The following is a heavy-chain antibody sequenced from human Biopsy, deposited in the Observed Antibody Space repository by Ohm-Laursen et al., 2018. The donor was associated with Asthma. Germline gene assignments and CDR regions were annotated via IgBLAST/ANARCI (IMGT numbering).Heavy chain of an antibody. CDR3: ARGQKSPGDRWFDP. CDR1: GYTFIGYH. J-gene: IGHJ5*02. D-gene: IGHD7-27*01. CDR2: INPNSGGT. V-gene: IGHV1-2*06. Sequence: GASVKVSCKTSGYTFIGYHIHWVRQAPGQGLEWMGRINPNSGGTNYAQKFQGRVTMTSDTPISKAYMELSRLRSDDTALYYCARGQKSPGDRWFDPWGQGTLVTVSS.